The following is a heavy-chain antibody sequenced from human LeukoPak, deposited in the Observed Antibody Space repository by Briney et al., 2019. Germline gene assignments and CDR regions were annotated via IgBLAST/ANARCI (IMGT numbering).Heavy chain of an antibody. V-gene: IGHV4-39*01. CDR1: GGSISSSSYY. D-gene: IGHD3-22*01. J-gene: IGHJ4*02. CDR2: IYYSGST. CDR3: AVYYCDSSGSLYYFDY. Sequence: SETLSLTCTVSGGSISSSSYYWGWIRQPPGKGLEWIGSIYYSGSTYYNPSLKSRVTISVDTSKNQFSLKLSSVTAADTAVYYCAVYYCDSSGSLYYFDYWGQGTLVTVSS.